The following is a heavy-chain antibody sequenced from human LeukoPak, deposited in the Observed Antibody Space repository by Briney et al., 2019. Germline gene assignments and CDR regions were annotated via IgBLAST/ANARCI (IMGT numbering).Heavy chain of an antibody. D-gene: IGHD4-17*01. CDR2: ISYDGSNK. CDR3: ARVRAGDWVTTHAFDI. Sequence: GRSLRLSCAASGFTFSSYGMHWVRQAPGKGLEWVAVISYDGSNKYYADSVKGRFTISRDNSKNSLYLQMNSLRAEDTALYYCARVRAGDWVTTHAFDIWGQGTMVTVSS. V-gene: IGHV3-30*03. J-gene: IGHJ3*02. CDR1: GFTFSSYG.